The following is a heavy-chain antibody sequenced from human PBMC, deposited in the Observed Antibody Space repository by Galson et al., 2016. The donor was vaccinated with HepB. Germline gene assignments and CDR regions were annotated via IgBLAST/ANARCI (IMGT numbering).Heavy chain of an antibody. CDR1: GFTFSNYA. Sequence: SLRLSCAASGFTFSNYATAWVRLPPGKGLEWVSTIRGGGDATYYADSVKGRFTISRDNSRSTRYLHLSSLRAEDTALYYCARGHGDYFPANYFNYWCQGTLVTVSS. V-gene: IGHV3-23*01. J-gene: IGHJ4*02. D-gene: IGHD4-17*01. CDR3: ARGHGDYFPANYFNY. CDR2: IRGGGDAT.